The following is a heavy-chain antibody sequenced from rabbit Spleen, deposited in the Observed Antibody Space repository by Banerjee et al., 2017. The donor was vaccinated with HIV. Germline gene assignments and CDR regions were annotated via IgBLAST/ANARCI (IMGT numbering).Heavy chain of an antibody. D-gene: IGHD8-1*01. Sequence: QEQLEESGGDLVKPEGSLTLTCKASGFSLSNNYVMRWVRQAPGKGLEWIACINAVTGKAVYASWAKGRFTFSKTSSTTVTLQMTSLTAADTATYFCARDTGTSFSSYGMDLWGPGTLVTVS. J-gene: IGHJ6*01. CDR2: INAVTGKA. CDR1: GFSLSNNYV. CDR3: ARDTGTSFSSYGMDL. V-gene: IGHV1S45*01.